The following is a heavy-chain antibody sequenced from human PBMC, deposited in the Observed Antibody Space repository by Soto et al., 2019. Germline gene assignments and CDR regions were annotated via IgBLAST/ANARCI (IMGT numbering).Heavy chain of an antibody. CDR3: AKDSGSGWNFDS. Sequence: QVQLVQSGAEVKKPGASVEVSCKASGYTFTGYYMHWVRQAPGQGLEWMGWINPITGDTKYTQKFQGRVTMTRDTSMNTVYMELSRLTSDDTAVFYCAKDSGSGWNFDSWGQGTLVTVSS. J-gene: IGHJ4*02. V-gene: IGHV1-2*02. CDR1: GYTFTGYY. CDR2: INPITGDT. D-gene: IGHD6-19*01.